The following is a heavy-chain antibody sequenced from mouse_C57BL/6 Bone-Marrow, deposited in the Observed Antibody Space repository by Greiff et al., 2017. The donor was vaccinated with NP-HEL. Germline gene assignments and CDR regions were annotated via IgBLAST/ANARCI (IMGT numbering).Heavy chain of an antibody. D-gene: IGHD2-4*01. CDR2: INPSTGGT. Sequence: EVKLMESGPELVKPGASVKISCKASGYSFTGYYMNWVKQSPEKSLEWIGEINPSTGGTTYNQKFKAKATLTVDKSSSTAYMQLKSLTSEDSAVYYCAREVLYLYDYDAYFDVWGTGTTVTVSS. V-gene: IGHV1-42*01. J-gene: IGHJ1*03. CDR3: AREVLYLYDYDAYFDV. CDR1: GYSFTGYY.